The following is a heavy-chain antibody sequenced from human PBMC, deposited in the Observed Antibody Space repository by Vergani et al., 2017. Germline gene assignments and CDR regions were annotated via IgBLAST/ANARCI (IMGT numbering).Heavy chain of an antibody. J-gene: IGHJ4*02. CDR2: INPTSGGT. CDR1: GYSFTNYF. V-gene: IGHV1-2*02. Sequence: QVQLVQSGAEVKKPAASVKVSCNASGYSFTNYFMHWVRQAPGQGLEWMGWINPTSGGTNYAQKFQGRVTMTRDTSSSTAYMELSNLGSDDTAVYYCARVGTSSNRDYFDYWGQGTLVTVSS. CDR3: ARVGTSSNRDYFDY. D-gene: IGHD2-2*01.